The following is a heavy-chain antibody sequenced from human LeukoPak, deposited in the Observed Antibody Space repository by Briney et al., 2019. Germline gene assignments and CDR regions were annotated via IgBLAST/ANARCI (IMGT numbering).Heavy chain of an antibody. J-gene: IGHJ4*02. D-gene: IGHD3-10*01. CDR1: GDSISSNNYY. CDR3: ARDASSRARGVRYFDF. Sequence: SETLSLTCTVSGDSISSNNYYWSWIRQSPGKGLEWIGYMSYSGSAHYNPSLKSRVTISLDTSKNHFSLNLNSVTAADTAVYYCARDASSRARGVRYFDFWGQGTLVTVSS. CDR2: MSYSGSA. V-gene: IGHV4-30-4*01.